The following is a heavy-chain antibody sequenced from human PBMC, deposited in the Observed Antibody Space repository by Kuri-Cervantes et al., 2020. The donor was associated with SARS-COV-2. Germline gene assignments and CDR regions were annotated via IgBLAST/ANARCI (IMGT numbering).Heavy chain of an antibody. D-gene: IGHD3-22*01. CDR3: ARDLAYDSSGYAFDY. Sequence: SETLSLTCTVSGGSISSGSYYWSWIRQATGKGLEWIGRIYTSGSTNYNPSLKSRVTISVDTSKNPFSLKRSSVTAADTAVYYCARDLAYDSSGYAFDYWGQGTLVTVSS. CDR1: GGSISSGSYY. V-gene: IGHV4-61*02. J-gene: IGHJ4*02. CDR2: IYTSGST.